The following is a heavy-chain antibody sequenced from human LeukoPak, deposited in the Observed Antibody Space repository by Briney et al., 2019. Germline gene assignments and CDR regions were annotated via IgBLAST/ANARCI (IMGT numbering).Heavy chain of an antibody. CDR1: GGSFSSYY. J-gene: IGHJ6*03. V-gene: IGHV4-59*01. CDR3: ARITAARPQYYYYYYMDV. CDR2: IYYSGST. Sequence: SETLSLTCAVYGGSFSSYYWSWIRQPPGKGLEWIGDIYYSGSTNYNPPLKSRVTMSVDTSKNQFSLKLSSVTAADTAVYYCARITAARPQYYYYYYMDVWGKGTTVTVSS. D-gene: IGHD6-6*01.